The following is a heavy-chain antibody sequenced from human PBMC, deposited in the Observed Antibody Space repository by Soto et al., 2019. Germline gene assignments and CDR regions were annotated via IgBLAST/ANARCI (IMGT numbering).Heavy chain of an antibody. CDR2: VYTSGST. D-gene: IGHD1-26*01. Sequence: SETLSLTCTVSGDSMTKYYWSWIRQTAGKGLEWIGRVYTSGSTNYNPSLKSRVTMSIDTSNNHFSLDLKSVTAADTAVYYCARTVGAAYYFDFWGQGALVTVSS. J-gene: IGHJ4*02. V-gene: IGHV4-4*07. CDR1: GDSMTKYY. CDR3: ARTVGAAYYFDF.